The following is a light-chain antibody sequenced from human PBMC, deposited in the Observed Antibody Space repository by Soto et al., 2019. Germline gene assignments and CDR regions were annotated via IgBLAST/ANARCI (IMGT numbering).Light chain of an antibody. CDR2: DVS. CDR3: CSYAGSHTWV. V-gene: IGLV2-11*01. CDR1: SSDVGGYNY. Sequence: QSALTQPRSVSGSPGQSVTISCTGTSSDVGGYNYVSWYQQHSGKAPKLMICDVSKRPSGVPDRFSGSKSGNTASLTISGLQAEDEADYYCCSYAGSHTWVFGGGTKLTVL. J-gene: IGLJ3*02.